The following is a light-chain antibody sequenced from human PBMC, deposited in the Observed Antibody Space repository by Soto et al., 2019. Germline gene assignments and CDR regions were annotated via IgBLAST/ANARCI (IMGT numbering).Light chain of an antibody. V-gene: IGKV3-20*01. J-gene: IGKJ1*01. CDR2: GAS. Sequence: EIVLTQSPGTLSLSPGERATLSCRASQSVSSTYLAWYQHKLGQAPGLLIYGASIKASGIPDRFSGSGSGKDFALTISRLEPEDFAVYYWQQYGSSPRSFGQGTKVDIK. CDR3: QQYGSSPRS. CDR1: QSVSSTY.